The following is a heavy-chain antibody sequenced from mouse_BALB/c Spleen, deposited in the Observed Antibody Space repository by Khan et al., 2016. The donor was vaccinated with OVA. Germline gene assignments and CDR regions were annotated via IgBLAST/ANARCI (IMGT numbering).Heavy chain of an antibody. CDR2: INSGGDYI. CDR3: TRHNHGPFAY. D-gene: IGHD1-1*01. Sequence: EVQLVESGGDLVKPGGSLKLSCSASGFTFSTYAMSWVRQTPEKRLEWVATINSGGDYIYYPDSVRGRFTSSRDNAKNTLYLQMSSLRSESTAMFYCTRHNHGPFAYCSQGPLVTVSA. J-gene: IGHJ3*01. CDR1: GFTFSTYA. V-gene: IGHV5-9-3*01.